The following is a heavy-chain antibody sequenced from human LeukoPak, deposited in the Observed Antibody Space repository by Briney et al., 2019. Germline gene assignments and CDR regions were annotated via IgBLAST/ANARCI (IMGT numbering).Heavy chain of an antibody. J-gene: IGHJ4*02. CDR3: AKSIGGVVVVAADY. CDR1: GFTFTNAW. Sequence: GGSLRLSCATSGFTFTNAWMSWVRQAPGKGLEWVSVISGSGGSTYYADSVKGRFTLSRDNSKNTLYLQMNSLRAEDTAVYYCAKSIGGVVVVAADYWGQGTLVTVSS. V-gene: IGHV3-23*01. D-gene: IGHD2-15*01. CDR2: ISGSGGST.